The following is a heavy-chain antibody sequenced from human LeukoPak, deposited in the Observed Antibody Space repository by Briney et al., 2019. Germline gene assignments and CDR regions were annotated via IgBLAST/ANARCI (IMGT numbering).Heavy chain of an antibody. V-gene: IGHV4-39*07. Sequence: SETLSLTCTVSGAAISSTSYYWGWIRQSPGKGLEWIGSIFYSGGTYYNPSLKGRVTISVDTSKNQFSLKLSSVTAADTAVYYCARQGGVIGTLNWFDPWGQGTLVTVSS. J-gene: IGHJ5*02. CDR2: IFYSGGT. CDR1: GAAISSTSYY. CDR3: ARQGGVIGTLNWFDP. D-gene: IGHD3-22*01.